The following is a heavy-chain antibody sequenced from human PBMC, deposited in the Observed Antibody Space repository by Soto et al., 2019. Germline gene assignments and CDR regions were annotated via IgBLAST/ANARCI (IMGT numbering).Heavy chain of an antibody. D-gene: IGHD1-26*01. V-gene: IGHV3-30*18. CDR2: ISYDGSNK. J-gene: IGHJ4*02. Sequence: PGGSLRLPCAASGFSFSIYGMYWVRQAPGKGLEWVAAISYDGSNKYYADSVKGRFTISRDNSKNTMFLQMNSLRAEDTAVYYCAKPYSGSPPKNFDYWGQGTLVTVSS. CDR1: GFSFSIYG. CDR3: AKPYSGSPPKNFDY.